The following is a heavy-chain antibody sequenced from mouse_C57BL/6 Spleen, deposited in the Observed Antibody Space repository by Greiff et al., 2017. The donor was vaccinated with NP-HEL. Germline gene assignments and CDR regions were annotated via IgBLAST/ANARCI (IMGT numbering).Heavy chain of an antibody. CDR2: IDPSDSYT. D-gene: IGHD3-2*02. CDR1: GYTFTSYW. J-gene: IGHJ4*01. Sequence: QVQLKQPGAELVKPGASVKLSCKASGYTFTSYWMQWVKQRPGQGLEWIGEIDPSDSYTNYNQKFKGKATLTVDTSSSTAYMQLSSLTSEDSAVYYCARKEARAMDYWGQGTSVTVSS. V-gene: IGHV1-50*01. CDR3: ARKEARAMDY.